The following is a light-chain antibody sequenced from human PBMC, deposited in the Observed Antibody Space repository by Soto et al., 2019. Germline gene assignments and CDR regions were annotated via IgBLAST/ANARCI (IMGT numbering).Light chain of an antibody. CDR1: QSVVYSDGIAY. CDR3: MQGTYCPPT. V-gene: IGKV2-30*01. Sequence: DVVMTQSPPSLPVTLGQPASISCRSSQSVVYSDGIAYLNWFQQRPGQSPRRLIYTVSNRDSGVPDRFSGGGSGTDFTLKISREEAEDVGIYYCMQGTYCPPTFGQGTKVEI. CDR2: TVS. J-gene: IGKJ1*01.